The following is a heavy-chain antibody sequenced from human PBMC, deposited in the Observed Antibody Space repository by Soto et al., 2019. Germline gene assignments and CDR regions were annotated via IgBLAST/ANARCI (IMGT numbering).Heavy chain of an antibody. CDR3: ARVLYYGSGSYSPYGMDV. CDR2: VSPPFRTS. CDR1: GVSFNNNG. Sequence: QLVQSGAEVTKPGSSVTVSCKTSGVSFNNNGIGWVRQAPGHGLEWMGGVSPPFRTSNYARKFQGRISITADASTGTVNMELSSLTSEDTAQYYCARVLYYGSGSYSPYGMDVWGQGTTVTVSS. V-gene: IGHV1-69*01. D-gene: IGHD3-10*01. J-gene: IGHJ6*02.